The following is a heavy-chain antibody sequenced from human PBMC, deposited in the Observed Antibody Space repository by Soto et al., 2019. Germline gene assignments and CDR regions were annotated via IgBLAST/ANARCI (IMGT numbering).Heavy chain of an antibody. V-gene: IGHV1-2*02. CDR1: GYTFTGYY. J-gene: IGHJ5*02. CDR2: INPNSGGT. CDR3: ARGPYNWNYDWFDP. D-gene: IGHD1-7*01. Sequence: RASVKVSCKASGYTFTGYYMHWVRQAPGQGLEWMGWINPNSGGTNYAQKFQGRVTMTRDTSISTAYMELSRLRSDDTAVYYCARGPYNWNYDWFDPWGQGTLVTVSS.